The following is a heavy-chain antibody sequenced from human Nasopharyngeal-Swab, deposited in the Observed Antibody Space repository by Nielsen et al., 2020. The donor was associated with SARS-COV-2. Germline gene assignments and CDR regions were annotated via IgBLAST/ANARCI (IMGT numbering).Heavy chain of an antibody. CDR1: GGSFSGHQ. CDR2: VNHGGGT. V-gene: IGHV4-34*01. J-gene: IGHJ6*03. D-gene: IGHD6-6*01. Sequence: SETLPLTCAVYGGSFSGHQWSWVRQTPGKGLEWIGEVNHGGGTNYNPSLKSRVTISVATSKNQFSLKLTSVTAADTAVYYCARGGAGVVASPVLGLGPFYYYHFMDVWGQGTTVTVSS. CDR3: ARGGAGVVASPVLGLGPFYYYHFMDV.